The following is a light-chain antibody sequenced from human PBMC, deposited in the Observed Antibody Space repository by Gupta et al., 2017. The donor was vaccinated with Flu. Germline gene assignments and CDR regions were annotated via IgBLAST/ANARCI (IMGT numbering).Light chain of an antibody. V-gene: IGLV2-14*01. CDR1: SDIGSYNY. Sequence: SDIGSYNYVSWYQQHPGKAPKLLIYGVTNRPSGVSNRFSGSKSGDTASLTISGLQAEDEADYYCSSCTSSTTVVFGGGTKLTVL. CDR3: SSCTSSTTVV. CDR2: GVT. J-gene: IGLJ2*01.